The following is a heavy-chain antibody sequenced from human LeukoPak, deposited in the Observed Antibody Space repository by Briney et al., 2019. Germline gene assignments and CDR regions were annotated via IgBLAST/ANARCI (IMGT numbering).Heavy chain of an antibody. D-gene: IGHD2-2*01. CDR1: GYTFTSYG. Sequence: ASVKVSCKASGYTFTSYGISWVRQAPGQGLEWMGWISAYNGNTNYAQKLQGRVTMTTDTSTSTAYMELRGLRSDDTAVYYCARVRVVPAANYFDYWGQGTLVTVSS. CDR2: ISAYNGNT. V-gene: IGHV1-18*04. J-gene: IGHJ4*02. CDR3: ARVRVVPAANYFDY.